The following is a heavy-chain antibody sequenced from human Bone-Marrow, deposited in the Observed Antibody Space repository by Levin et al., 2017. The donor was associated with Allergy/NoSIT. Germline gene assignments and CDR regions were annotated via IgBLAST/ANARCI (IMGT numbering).Heavy chain of an antibody. CDR1: GGSFSGYY. CDR2: INHSGST. CDR3: ARASYYYGSGSYFSY. D-gene: IGHD3-10*01. J-gene: IGHJ4*02. Sequence: PSETLSLTCAVYGGSFSGYYWSWIRQPPGKGLEWIGEINHSGSTNYNPSLKSRVTISVDTSKNQFSLKLSSVTAADTAVYYCARASYYYGSGSYFSYWGQGTLVTVSS. V-gene: IGHV4-34*01.